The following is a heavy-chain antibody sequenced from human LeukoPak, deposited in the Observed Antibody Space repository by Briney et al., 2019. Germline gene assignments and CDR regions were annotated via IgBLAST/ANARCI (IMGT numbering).Heavy chain of an antibody. J-gene: IGHJ4*02. CDR3: ARVGQFDS. CDR2: MRYDGTNR. CDR1: GFTFSGSG. V-gene: IGHV3-30*02. Sequence: GGSLRLSCAASGFTFSGSGMHWVRQAPGKGLEWVTFMRYDGTNRYYAASVKGRFTISRDNAKNSLYLQMNSLRAEDTAVYYCARVGQFDSWGQGTLVTVSS.